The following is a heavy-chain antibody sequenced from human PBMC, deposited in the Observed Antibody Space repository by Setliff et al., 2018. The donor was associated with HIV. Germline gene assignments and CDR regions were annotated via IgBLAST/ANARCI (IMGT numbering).Heavy chain of an antibody. Sequence: PSETLSLTCAIYGGSFSGYYWSWIRQAPGKGLEWVAEVNQDGTTNYNPSLRSRVAMSADKSKNQFSLRLSSATAADTAIYYCARSGYISGTHYNFRRNWFDPWSQGSLVTV. D-gene: IGHD3-10*01. CDR2: VNQDGTT. J-gene: IGHJ5*02. CDR1: GGSFSGYY. V-gene: IGHV4-34*01. CDR3: ARSGYISGTHYNFRRNWFDP.